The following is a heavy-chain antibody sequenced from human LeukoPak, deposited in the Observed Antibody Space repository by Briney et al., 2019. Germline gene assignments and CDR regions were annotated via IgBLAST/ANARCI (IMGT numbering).Heavy chain of an antibody. Sequence: GGSLRLSCAASGVSFSRYWMSWVRQAPGKGLEWVAHIKQDGSKKYYVDSVKGRFTISRDNAKNALYLQMTSLRVEATAVYYCVRAVIWLVVDYDGFDIWGQGTMVTVSS. CDR2: IKQDGSKK. D-gene: IGHD6-19*01. J-gene: IGHJ3*02. CDR1: GVSFSRYW. V-gene: IGHV3-7*01. CDR3: VRAVIWLVVDYDGFDI.